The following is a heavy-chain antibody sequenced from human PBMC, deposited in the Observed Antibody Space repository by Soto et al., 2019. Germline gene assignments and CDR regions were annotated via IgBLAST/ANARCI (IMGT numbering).Heavy chain of an antibody. CDR1: GGSFSAYY. CDR3: ARWDIYMIRGITGKMPWFDP. J-gene: IGHJ5*02. V-gene: IGHV4-34*01. Sequence: QVQLQQWGAGLLKPSETLSLTCAVYGGSFSAYYWSWIRQPPGKGLEWIGQINQRGGTNYNPSLKRRVTMSEDKSKSQFSLKLTSVTAADTAVHYVARWDIYMIRGITGKMPWFDPWGQGTLVTVSA. D-gene: IGHD3-10*01. CDR2: INQRGGT.